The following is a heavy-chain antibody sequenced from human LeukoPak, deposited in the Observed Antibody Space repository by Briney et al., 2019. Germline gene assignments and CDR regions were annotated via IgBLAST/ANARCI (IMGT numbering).Heavy chain of an antibody. D-gene: IGHD3-3*01. V-gene: IGHV4-59*01. CDR2: IYYSGST. CDR3: AREGGYDFWSGYYTGSLHCGMDV. Sequence: PSETLSLTCTVSGGSISSYYWSWIRQPPGKGLEWIGYIYYSGSTNYNPSLKSRVTISVDTSKNQFSLKLSSVTAADTAVYYCAREGGYDFWSGYYTGSLHCGMDVWGQGTTVTVSS. CDR1: GGSISSYY. J-gene: IGHJ6*02.